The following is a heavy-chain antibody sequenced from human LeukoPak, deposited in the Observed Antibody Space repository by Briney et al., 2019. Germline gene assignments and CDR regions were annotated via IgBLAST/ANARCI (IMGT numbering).Heavy chain of an antibody. V-gene: IGHV1-69*13. CDR3: ARAQPTAQYNFWSGYLGGYYYGMDV. CDR2: IIPIFGTA. D-gene: IGHD3-3*01. Sequence: GASVKVSCKASGGTFISYAISWVRQAPGQGLEWMGGIIPIFGTANYAQKFQGRVTITADESTSTAYMELSSLRSEDTAVYYCARAQPTAQYNFWSGYLGGYYYGMDVWGQGTTVTVSS. CDR1: GGTFISYA. J-gene: IGHJ6*02.